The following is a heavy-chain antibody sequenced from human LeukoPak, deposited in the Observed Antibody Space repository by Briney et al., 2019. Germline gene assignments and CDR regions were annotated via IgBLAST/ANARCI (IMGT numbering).Heavy chain of an antibody. V-gene: IGHV4-59*01. CDR2: IYYSGST. CDR1: GGSISSYY. Sequence: PSETLSLTCTVTGGSISSYYWSWIRQPPGKGLEWIGYIYYSGSTNYNPSLKSRVTISVDTSKNQFSLKLSSVTAADTAVYYCARDPLNYGDAFDIWGQGTMVTASS. D-gene: IGHD3-16*01. CDR3: ARDPLNYGDAFDI. J-gene: IGHJ3*02.